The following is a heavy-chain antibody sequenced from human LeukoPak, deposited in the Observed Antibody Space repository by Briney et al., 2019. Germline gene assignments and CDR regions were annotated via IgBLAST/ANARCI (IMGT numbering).Heavy chain of an antibody. CDR1: GGSFSGYY. CDR3: ARLGSVGYYNYQYMDI. V-gene: IGHV4-34*01. D-gene: IGHD3-10*01. Sequence: SSETLSLTCAVYGGSFSGYYWSWIRQPPGKGLEWIGEINDIGNTNYDPSLRSRVTISVDTSKNQFPLSLTSATAADTAVYFCARLGSVGYYNYQYMDICGNGTTVTVSS. CDR2: INDIGNT. J-gene: IGHJ6*03.